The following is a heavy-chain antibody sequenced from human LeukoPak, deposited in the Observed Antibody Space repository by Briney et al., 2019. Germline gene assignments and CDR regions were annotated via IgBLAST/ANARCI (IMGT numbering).Heavy chain of an antibody. CDR3: ARDTTPRGMDV. CDR2: IYSGGST. CDR1: GFTFSSYA. Sequence: GGSLRLSCAASGFTFSSYAMSWVRQAPGKGLEWVSVIYSGGSTYYADSVKGRFTISRGNSKNTLYLQMNSLRAEDTAVYYCARDTTPRGMDVWGQGTTVTVSS. D-gene: IGHD1-1*01. J-gene: IGHJ6*02. V-gene: IGHV3-66*01.